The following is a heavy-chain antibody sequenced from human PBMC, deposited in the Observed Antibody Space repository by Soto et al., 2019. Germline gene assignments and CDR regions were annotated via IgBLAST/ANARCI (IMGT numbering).Heavy chain of an antibody. CDR3: ARDRLLNSSWYGMPAIYYYYGMDV. V-gene: IGHV3-53*01. CDR1: GFTVSSNY. Sequence: GESLRLSCAASGFTVSSNYMSWVRQAPGKGLEWVSVIFSGGSTYYADSVKGRFTISRDNSKNTLYLQMNSLRAEDTAVYYCARDRLLNSSWYGMPAIYYYYGMDVWGQGTTVTVSS. CDR2: IFSGGST. D-gene: IGHD6-13*01. J-gene: IGHJ6*02.